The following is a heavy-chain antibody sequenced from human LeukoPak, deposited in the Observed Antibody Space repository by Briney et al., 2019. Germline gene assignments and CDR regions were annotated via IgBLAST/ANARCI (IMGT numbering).Heavy chain of an antibody. CDR3: VRVGDCTSAACHDTRFDP. V-gene: IGHV4-31*03. CDR2: IYHSGNT. Sequence: SETLSLTCTVSGGSISSGGYYWSWIRQLPGKSLEWIGYIYHSGNTVYKPSLRGRVSMSVDTSKNQFSLRLTSVTAADTGAYYCVRVGDCTSAACHDTRFDPWGQGTLVTVSS. CDR1: GGSISSGGYY. D-gene: IGHD2-2*01. J-gene: IGHJ5*02.